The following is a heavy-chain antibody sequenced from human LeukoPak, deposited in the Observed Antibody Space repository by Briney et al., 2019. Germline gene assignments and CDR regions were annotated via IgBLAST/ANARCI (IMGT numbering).Heavy chain of an antibody. CDR2: INSDGSST. CDR1: GFTFSSYW. Sequence: GGSLRLSCAASGFTFSSYWMHWVRQAPGKGLVWVSRINSDGSSTSYADSVKGRFTISRDNAKNTLYLQMNSLRAEDTAVYYCARGSSSWYLDYWGQETLVTVSS. D-gene: IGHD6-13*01. CDR3: ARGSSSWYLDY. V-gene: IGHV3-74*01. J-gene: IGHJ4*02.